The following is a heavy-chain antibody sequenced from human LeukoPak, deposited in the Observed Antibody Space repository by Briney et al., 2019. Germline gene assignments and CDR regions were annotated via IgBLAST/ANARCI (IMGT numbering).Heavy chain of an antibody. CDR3: ASSFSYYYDSSGYYPYDY. V-gene: IGHV4-39*01. CDR1: GGSISSSSYY. J-gene: IGHJ4*02. D-gene: IGHD3-22*01. Sequence: SETLSLTCTVSGGSISSSSYYWGWLRQPPGTGLEWIGSIYYSGSTYYNPSLKSRVTISVDTSKNQFSLKLSSVTAADTAVYYCASSFSYYYDSSGYYPYDYWGQGTLVTVSS. CDR2: IYYSGST.